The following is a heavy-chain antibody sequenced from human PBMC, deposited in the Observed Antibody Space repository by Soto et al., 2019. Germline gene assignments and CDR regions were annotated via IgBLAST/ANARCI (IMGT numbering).Heavy chain of an antibody. Sequence: QVQLQESGPGLVKPSETLSLTCTVSGGSISSYYWSWIRQHPGRGLQWIGYIYHTESTTFNYNPSLKRRVTISLDTSKNQFSLKLTSVTAADTSVYYCATGRVLYGSEYWGQGTLVTVSS. D-gene: IGHD3-10*01. CDR2: IYHTESTTF. V-gene: IGHV4-59*03. CDR3: ATGRVLYGSEY. J-gene: IGHJ4*02. CDR1: GGSISSYY.